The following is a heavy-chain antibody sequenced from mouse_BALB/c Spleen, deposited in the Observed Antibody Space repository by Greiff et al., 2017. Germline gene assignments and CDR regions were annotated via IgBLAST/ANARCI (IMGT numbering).Heavy chain of an antibody. D-gene: IGHD2-3*01. J-gene: IGHJ3*01. V-gene: IGHV1S22*01. CDR2: IYPGSGST. CDR1: GYTFTSYW. Sequence: LQQPGSELVRPGASVKLSCKASGYTFTSYWMHWVKQRHGQGLEWIGNIYPGSGSTNYDEKFKSKGTLTVDTSSSTAYMHLSSLTSEDSAVYYCTRGRGYSAWFAYWGQGTLVTGSA. CDR3: TRGRGYSAWFAY.